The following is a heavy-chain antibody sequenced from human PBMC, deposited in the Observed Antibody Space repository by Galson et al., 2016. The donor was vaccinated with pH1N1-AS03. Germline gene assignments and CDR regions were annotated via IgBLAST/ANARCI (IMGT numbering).Heavy chain of an antibody. V-gene: IGHV4-59*01. CDR3: ARFRSSWTFYYGSDV. J-gene: IGHJ6*02. CDR1: GGSISSYY. D-gene: IGHD6-13*01. Sequence: ETLSLTCTVSGGSISSYYWTWIRQPPGKGLEWIGHIYYSGGTNYNPSLKSRVTISVDTSKNQFSLKLSSVTAADTAVYYCARFRSSWTFYYGSDVWGQGTTVTVSS. CDR2: IYYSGGT.